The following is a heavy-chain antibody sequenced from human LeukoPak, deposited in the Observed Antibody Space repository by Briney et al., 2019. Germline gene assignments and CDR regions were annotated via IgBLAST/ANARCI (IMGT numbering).Heavy chain of an antibody. D-gene: IGHD1-26*01. Sequence: GGSLRLSCAASGFTFSSYAMSWVRQAPRKGLEWVSRISNTDGGTRYADSVKGRFTISRDNSKNTLYLQMNSLRAEDTAIHYCAKATGGTNTPFDYWGQGTLVIVSS. CDR1: GFTFSSYA. CDR2: ISNTDGGT. CDR3: AKATGGTNTPFDY. V-gene: IGHV3-23*01. J-gene: IGHJ4*02.